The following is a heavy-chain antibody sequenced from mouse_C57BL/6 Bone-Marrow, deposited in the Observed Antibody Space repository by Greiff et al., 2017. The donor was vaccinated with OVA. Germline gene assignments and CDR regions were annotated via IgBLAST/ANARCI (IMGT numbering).Heavy chain of an antibody. V-gene: IGHV1-39*01. D-gene: IGHD1-1*01. CDR1: GYSFTDYN. CDR3: TFYYGSSYRYFDV. Sequence: VQLKQSGPELVKPGASVKISCKASGYSFTDYNMNWVKQSNGKSLEWIGVINPNYGTTSYNQKFKGKATLTVDQSSSTAYMQLNSLTSEDSAVYYCTFYYGSSYRYFDVWGTGTTVTVSS. J-gene: IGHJ1*03. CDR2: INPNYGTT.